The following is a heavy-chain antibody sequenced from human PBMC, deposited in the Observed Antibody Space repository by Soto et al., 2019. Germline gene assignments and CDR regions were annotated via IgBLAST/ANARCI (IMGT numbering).Heavy chain of an antibody. J-gene: IGHJ4*02. CDR3: ARDLVYCGGDCLENFGD. Sequence: QVQLVQSGAEVKKPGSSVKVSCKASGGTFSSYAISWVRQAPGQGLEWMGGIIPIFGTANYAQKFQGRVTITADESTSTAYMELSSLRSEYTAVYYCARDLVYCGGDCLENFGDWGQGTLVTVSS. D-gene: IGHD2-21*02. V-gene: IGHV1-69*12. CDR1: GGTFSSYA. CDR2: IIPIFGTA.